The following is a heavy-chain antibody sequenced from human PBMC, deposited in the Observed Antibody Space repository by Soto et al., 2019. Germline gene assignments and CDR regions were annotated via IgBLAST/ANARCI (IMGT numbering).Heavy chain of an antibody. D-gene: IGHD1-26*01. CDR1: GGSISSGDYY. J-gene: IGHJ5*02. V-gene: IGHV4-30-4*01. Sequence: PSETLSLTCTVSGGSISSGDYYWSWIRQPPGKGLEWIGYIYYSGSTYYNPSLKSRVTISVDTSKNQFSLKLSSVTAADTAVYYCARDVLSYRDGAHRFEHSGQATLVTVPS. CDR2: IYYSGST. CDR3: ARDVLSYRDGAHRFEH.